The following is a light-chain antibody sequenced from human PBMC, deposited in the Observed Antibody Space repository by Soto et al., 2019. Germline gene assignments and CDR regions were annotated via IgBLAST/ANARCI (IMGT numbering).Light chain of an antibody. Sequence: QSALTQPPSASGSPGQSVTISCTGTSSDVGGYNYVSWYQQHPGKAPKLLIHRINQRPSGVPDRFSGSKSGTSASLAISGLRSEDEADYYCATWDDSVNGWVCGGGTQLTVL. CDR2: RIN. CDR1: SSDVGGYNY. J-gene: IGLJ3*02. V-gene: IGLV2-8*01. CDR3: ATWDDSVNGWV.